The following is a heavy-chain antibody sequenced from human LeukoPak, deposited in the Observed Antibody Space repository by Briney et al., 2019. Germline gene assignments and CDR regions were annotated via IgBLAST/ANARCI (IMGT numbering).Heavy chain of an antibody. Sequence: GGSLRLSCAASGFTFSSYGTSWVRQAPGKGLEWVANIKQDGSEEYYVDSVKGRFTISRDNAKNSLYLQMNSLRAEDTAVYYCANLPSWYSSGWYGYRGQGTLVTVSS. V-gene: IGHV3-7*01. CDR1: GFTFSSYG. CDR3: ANLPSWYSSGWYGY. J-gene: IGHJ4*02. CDR2: IKQDGSEE. D-gene: IGHD6-19*01.